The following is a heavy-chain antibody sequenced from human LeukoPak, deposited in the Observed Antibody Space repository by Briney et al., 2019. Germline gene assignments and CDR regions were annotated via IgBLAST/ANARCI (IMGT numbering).Heavy chain of an antibody. CDR1: GFTFSSYA. Sequence: GRSLRLSCAASGFTFSSYAMYWVRQAPGKGLEWVAITSSDGGNKYYADSVKGRFTISRDNSKNTLYLQMNSLRTEDTAVYYCARDNSGSGSYIQLDYWGQGTRVTVSS. D-gene: IGHD3-10*01. V-gene: IGHV3-30-3*01. CDR2: TSSDGGNK. J-gene: IGHJ4*02. CDR3: ARDNSGSGSYIQLDY.